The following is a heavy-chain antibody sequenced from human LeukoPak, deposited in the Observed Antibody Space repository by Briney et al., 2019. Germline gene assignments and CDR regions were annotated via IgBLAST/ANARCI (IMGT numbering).Heavy chain of an antibody. Sequence: GGSLRLSCAASGFSVNTYAMFWIRQAPGKGLEWVANIKQDGSEKYYVDSVKGRFTISRDNAKNSLYLQMNSLRAEDTAVYYCARGLLSFDYWGQGTLVTVSS. CDR1: GFSVNTYA. V-gene: IGHV3-7*01. CDR3: ARGLLSFDY. CDR2: IKQDGSEK. D-gene: IGHD3-10*01. J-gene: IGHJ4*02.